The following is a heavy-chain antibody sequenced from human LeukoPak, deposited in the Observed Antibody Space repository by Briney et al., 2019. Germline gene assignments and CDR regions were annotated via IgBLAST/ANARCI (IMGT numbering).Heavy chain of an antibody. CDR1: RVSFSGYY. Sequence: SETLSLTCAVYRVSFSGYYWTWIRQSPGKGLEWIGEINHSGTTNYNPSLKSRVTISIDTSKNQFSLKLSSVTAADTAVYYCARGPTIDYDILTGYYYFDYWGQGTLVTVSS. D-gene: IGHD3-9*01. CDR3: ARGPTIDYDILTGYYYFDY. J-gene: IGHJ4*02. V-gene: IGHV4-34*01. CDR2: INHSGTT.